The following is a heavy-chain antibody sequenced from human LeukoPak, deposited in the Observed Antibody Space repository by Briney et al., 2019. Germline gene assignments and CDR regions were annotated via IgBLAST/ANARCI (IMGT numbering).Heavy chain of an antibody. CDR2: IYPADSDA. V-gene: IGHV5-51*01. CDR3: ARSSGSGWAFFGF. J-gene: IGHJ4*02. CDR1: GYGFPSYW. D-gene: IGHD6-19*01. Sequence: GESLKISCNGSGYGFPSYWIGWLRQVPGKGLEWMGIIYPADSDARYSPSFQGQVTLSADKSIRPAYLQWRSLKASDTAMDYWARSSGSGWAFFGFWGQGNLVTVSS.